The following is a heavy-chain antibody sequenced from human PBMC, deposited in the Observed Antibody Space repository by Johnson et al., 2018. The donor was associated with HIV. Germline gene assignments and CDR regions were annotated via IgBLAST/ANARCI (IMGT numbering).Heavy chain of an antibody. D-gene: IGHD6-13*01. J-gene: IGHJ3*02. CDR1: GFTFINYW. CDR3: AREQELMGERAFDI. CDR2: MNADGKTT. V-gene: IGHV3-74*01. Sequence: VQLVESGGGLVQPGGSLRLSCAASGFTFINYWMHWVRQAPGKGLVWVSRMNADGKTTTYADSVKGRFTISRDNVKNTLYLQVNSLRAEDTAVYYCAREQELMGERAFDIWGQGRMVTVSS.